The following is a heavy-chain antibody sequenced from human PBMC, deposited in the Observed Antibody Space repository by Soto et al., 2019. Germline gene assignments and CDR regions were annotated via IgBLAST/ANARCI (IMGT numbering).Heavy chain of an antibody. D-gene: IGHD4-17*01. V-gene: IGHV3-30-3*01. CDR1: GFTFSNYA. CDR2: IPYDGDKI. Sequence: GGSLRLSCAASGFTFSNYAMHWVRQAPGKGLEWMAVIPYDGDKIHYADSVKGRFTISRDNSKNTLYLQINSLRVEDTAVYYCARRYGGTLDYWGQGTLVTVSS. J-gene: IGHJ4*02. CDR3: ARRYGGTLDY.